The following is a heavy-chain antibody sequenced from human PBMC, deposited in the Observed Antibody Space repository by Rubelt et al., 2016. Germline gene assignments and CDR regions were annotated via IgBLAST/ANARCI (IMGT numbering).Heavy chain of an antibody. Sequence: QVQLVQSGAEVKKPGASVKVSCKASGYTFTSYYMHWVRQAPGQGLEWMGIINHSGGSTRYAQKSQGRVTMPRDTSTSTVYRELSSLRSEDTAVYYCARAASTVTTLLDLGYWGQGTLVTVSS. CDR3: ARAASTVTTLLDLGY. CDR2: INHSGGST. V-gene: IGHV1-46*01. J-gene: IGHJ4*02. D-gene: IGHD4-17*01. CDR1: GYTFTSYY.